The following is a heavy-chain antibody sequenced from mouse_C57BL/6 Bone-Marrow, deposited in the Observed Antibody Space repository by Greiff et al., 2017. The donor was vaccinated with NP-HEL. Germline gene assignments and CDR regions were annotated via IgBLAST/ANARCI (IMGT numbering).Heavy chain of an antibody. V-gene: IGHV1-59*01. CDR3: ARRGIYYYGSSYVFFAY. J-gene: IGHJ3*01. CDR2: IDPSDSYT. D-gene: IGHD1-1*01. CDR1: GYTFTSYW. Sequence: QVQLQQPGAELVRPGTSVKLSCKASGYTFTSYWMHWVKQRPGHGLECIGVIDPSDSYTNYNPKFKGKATLTVDTSSSTAYMQLSSLTSEDSAVYYCARRGIYYYGSSYVFFAYWGQGTLVTVSA.